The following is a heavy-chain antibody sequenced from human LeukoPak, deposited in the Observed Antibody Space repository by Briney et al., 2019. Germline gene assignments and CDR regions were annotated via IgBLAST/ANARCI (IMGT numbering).Heavy chain of an antibody. Sequence: ASVKVSCKASGYTSTSYYMHWVRQAPGQGLEWMGIINPSGGSTSYAQKFQGRVTITRDTSTSTIYMELSSLRSEDTAVYYCARDAANYYDSSGYYHYGGAYWGQGTLVTVSS. CDR2: INPSGGST. CDR1: GYTSTSYY. V-gene: IGHV1-46*01. D-gene: IGHD3-22*01. J-gene: IGHJ4*02. CDR3: ARDAANYYDSSGYYHYGGAY.